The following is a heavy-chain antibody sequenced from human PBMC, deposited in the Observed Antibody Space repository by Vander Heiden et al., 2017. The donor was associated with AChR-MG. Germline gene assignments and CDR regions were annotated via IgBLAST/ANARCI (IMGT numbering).Heavy chain of an antibody. Sequence: EVQLMESGGGLVKPGGSLRLSRAASGFNFSSHAMSWVSQAPGKGLEWVSTFSVRGGSTYYADSVKGRFTISRDNSKNTVDLQMDSLRDEDTALYYCAKGRTASSFDAFDIWGQGTMVTVSS. CDR1: GFNFSSHA. V-gene: IGHV3-23*01. CDR2: FSVRGGST. D-gene: IGHD2-2*01. J-gene: IGHJ3*02. CDR3: AKGRTASSFDAFDI.